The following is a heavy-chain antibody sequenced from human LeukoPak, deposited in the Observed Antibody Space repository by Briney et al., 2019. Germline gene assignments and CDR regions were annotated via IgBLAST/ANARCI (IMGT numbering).Heavy chain of an antibody. J-gene: IGHJ6*02. Sequence: SETLSLTCTVYGGSFGAYYWSWIRQPPGKGLEWIGQINHSGGTNYNPSLKSRVTISVDTSKNQFSLKLSSVTAADTAVYYCARFVSKDTIFAFHYYGMDVWGQGTTVTVSS. CDR3: ARFVSKDTIFAFHYYGMDV. D-gene: IGHD3-3*01. CDR2: INHSGGT. CDR1: GGSFGAYY. V-gene: IGHV4-34*01.